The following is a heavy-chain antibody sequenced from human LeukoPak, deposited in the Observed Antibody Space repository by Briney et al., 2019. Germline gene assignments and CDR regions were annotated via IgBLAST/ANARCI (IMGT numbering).Heavy chain of an antibody. CDR2: INTDGSST. J-gene: IGHJ6*02. CDR1: GFTFSTYW. Sequence: GGSVTLFCAASGFTFSTYWMHWGRQVPGKGLVWVSHINTDGSSTTYADSVKGRFTISRDNAKNTLYLQMNSLRAEDTAVYYCARDKAYGMDVWGQGTTVAV. V-gene: IGHV3-74*01. CDR3: ARDKAYGMDV.